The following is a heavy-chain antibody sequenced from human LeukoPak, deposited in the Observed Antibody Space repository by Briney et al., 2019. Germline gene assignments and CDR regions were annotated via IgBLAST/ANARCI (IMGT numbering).Heavy chain of an antibody. CDR1: GYSFTTSG. CDR3: ARAARGGSLYYFDY. Sequence: ASVTVSHKPSGYSFTTSGISWLQQAPAQGLEWMGWTSAYNGLPTYAQELQGRVTLTTDTSTSTAYMELKTLRCVDTAVYYCARAARGGSLYYFDYWGQGTLVTVSS. CDR2: TSAYNGLP. D-gene: IGHD3-10*01. J-gene: IGHJ4*02. V-gene: IGHV1-18*01.